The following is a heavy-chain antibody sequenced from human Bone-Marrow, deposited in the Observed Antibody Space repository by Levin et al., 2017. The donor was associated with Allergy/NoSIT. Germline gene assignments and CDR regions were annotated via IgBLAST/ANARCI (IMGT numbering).Heavy chain of an antibody. CDR3: AKVEVYYFDY. Sequence: AGGSLRLSCAASGFTFSNYAMSWVRQAPGKGLEWVSAIRGSGRTHYADSVKGRFTISRDNSKTTVFLQMNSLRAEDTAVYYCAKVEVYYFDYWGQGILVTVS. J-gene: IGHJ4*02. D-gene: IGHD2-8*01. CDR2: IRGSGRT. V-gene: IGHV3-23*01. CDR1: GFTFSNYA.